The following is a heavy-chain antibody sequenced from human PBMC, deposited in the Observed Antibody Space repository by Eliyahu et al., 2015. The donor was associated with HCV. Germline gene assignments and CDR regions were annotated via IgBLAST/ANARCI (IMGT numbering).Heavy chain of an antibody. Sequence: EVQLLESGGGLVQPGGSLRLSCAASGFPFSXXAXSWXRXSPGKGLEWVSAISGSGGSTYYADSVKGRFTISRDNSKNTLYLQMNSLRAEDTAVYYCAKAIPYDFWSGYSQGGDYYYYGMDVWGQGTTVTVSS. J-gene: IGHJ6*02. D-gene: IGHD3-3*01. CDR1: GFPFSXXA. V-gene: IGHV3-23*01. CDR2: ISGSGGST. CDR3: AKAIPYDFWSGYSQGGDYYYYGMDV.